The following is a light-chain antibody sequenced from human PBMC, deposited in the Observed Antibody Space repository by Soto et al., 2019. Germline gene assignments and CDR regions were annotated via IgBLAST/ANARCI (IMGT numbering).Light chain of an antibody. CDR3: AAWDDRLNGYVV. Sequence: QSVLTQPTSASGTPGQRVTISCSGSSSNIGSNTVNWYQQLPGTAPKLLIYSNNQRPSGVPDRFSGSKSGTSASLAISGLQSEDEADYYCAAWDDRLNGYVVFGGGTQLTVL. CDR1: SSNIGSNT. CDR2: SNN. J-gene: IGLJ2*01. V-gene: IGLV1-44*01.